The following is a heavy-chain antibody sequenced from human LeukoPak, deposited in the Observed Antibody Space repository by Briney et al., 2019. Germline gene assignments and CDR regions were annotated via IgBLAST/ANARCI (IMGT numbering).Heavy chain of an antibody. J-gene: IGHJ6*03. CDR2: IRYDGSNK. V-gene: IGHV3-30*02. CDR3: AKGSKLYYYYMDV. CDR1: GFTFSSYG. Sequence: PGGSLRLSCAASGFTFSSYGMHWVRQAPGKGLGWVAFIRYDGSNKYYADSVKGRFTISRDKSKNTLYLQMNSLRAEDTAVYYCAKGSKLYYYYMDVWGKGTTVTVSS. D-gene: IGHD1-7*01.